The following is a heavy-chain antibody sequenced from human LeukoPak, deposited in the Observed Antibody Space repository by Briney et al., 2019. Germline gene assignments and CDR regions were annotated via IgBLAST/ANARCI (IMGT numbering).Heavy chain of an antibody. J-gene: IGHJ4*02. CDR3: AKDIYPDFTDDY. CDR1: GFTFDDYA. V-gene: IGHV3-43*02. D-gene: IGHD2-2*02. CDR2: ISGDGGST. Sequence: GGSLRLSCAASGFTFDDYAMLWVRHAPGKGLEWVSLISGDGGSTYYADAVKGRFTISRDNSKNSLYLQMNSLRTEDTALYYCAKDIYPDFTDDYWGQGTLVTVSS.